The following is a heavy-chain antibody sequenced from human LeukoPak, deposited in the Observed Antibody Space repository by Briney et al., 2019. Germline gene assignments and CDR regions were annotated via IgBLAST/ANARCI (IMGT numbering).Heavy chain of an antibody. CDR1: GFTFSSYS. CDR2: IRYDGSNK. Sequence: GGSLRLSCAASGFTFSSYSMNWVRQAPGKGLEWVAFIRYDGSNKYYADSVKGRFTISRDNSKNTLYLQMNSLRAEDTAVYYCAKDLGYDSSGHDYWGQGTLVTVSS. D-gene: IGHD3-22*01. J-gene: IGHJ4*02. CDR3: AKDLGYDSSGHDY. V-gene: IGHV3-30*02.